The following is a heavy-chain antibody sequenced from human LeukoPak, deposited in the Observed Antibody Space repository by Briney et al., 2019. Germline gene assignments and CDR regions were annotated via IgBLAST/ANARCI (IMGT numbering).Heavy chain of an antibody. V-gene: IGHV3-53*01. Sequence: AGGSLRLSCAASGFTVSSNYMSWVRQAPGKGLEWVAVIYNGDGAYYADSVKGRFTISRDNSKSTLYLQMSSLRVEDTAVYYCARVLRYQLPPDYWGQGTLVTVSS. CDR1: GFTVSSNY. CDR3: ARVLRYQLPPDY. CDR2: IYNGDGA. J-gene: IGHJ4*02. D-gene: IGHD2-2*01.